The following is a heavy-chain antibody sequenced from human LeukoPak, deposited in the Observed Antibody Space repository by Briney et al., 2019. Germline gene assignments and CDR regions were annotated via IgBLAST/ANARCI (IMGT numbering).Heavy chain of an antibody. CDR1: GLTFSNYW. CDR3: AKGIIAARRQSGDYGMDV. V-gene: IGHV3-30*18. J-gene: IGHJ6*02. CDR2: ISYDGSNK. Sequence: PGGSLRLSRTASGLTFSNYWMSWVRQAPGKGLEWVAVISYDGSNKYYADSVKGRFTISRDNSKNTLYLQMNSLRAEDTAVYYCAKGIIAARRQSGDYGMDVWGQGTTVTVSS. D-gene: IGHD6-6*01.